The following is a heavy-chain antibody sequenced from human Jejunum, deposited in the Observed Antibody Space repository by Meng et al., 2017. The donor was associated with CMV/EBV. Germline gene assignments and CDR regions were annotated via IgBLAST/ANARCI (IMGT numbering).Heavy chain of an antibody. CDR3: VRHPPRSSWMDY. D-gene: IGHD6-13*01. J-gene: IGHJ4*02. V-gene: IGHV3-74*01. CDR2: IKGDGGNT. Sequence: AAFGFTFSSIWMHWVRQAQGKGLVWVSHIKGDGGNTNYADSVRGRFTISRDNAKNTLYLQMNSLRAEDTAVYYCVRHPPRSSWMDYWGQGTLVTVSS. CDR1: GFTFSSIW.